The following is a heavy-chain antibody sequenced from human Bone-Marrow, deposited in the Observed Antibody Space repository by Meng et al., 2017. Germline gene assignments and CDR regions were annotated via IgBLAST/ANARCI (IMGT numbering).Heavy chain of an antibody. D-gene: IGHD1-1*01. CDR2: INHSGST. V-gene: IGHV4-34*01. CDR3: ARGTRPLLFQH. Sequence: QVQLPQWGAGLLKPSETLSRTCAVYGGSFSGYYWSWIRQPPGKGLEWIGEINHSGSTNYNPSLKSRVTISVDTSKNQFSLKLSSVTAADTAVYYCARGTRPLLFQHWGQGTLVTVSS. CDR1: GGSFSGYY. J-gene: IGHJ1*01.